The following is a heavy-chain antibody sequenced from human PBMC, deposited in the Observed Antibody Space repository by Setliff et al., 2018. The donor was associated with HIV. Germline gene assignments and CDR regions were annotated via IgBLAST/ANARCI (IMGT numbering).Heavy chain of an antibody. J-gene: IGHJ4*02. V-gene: IGHV4-38-2*02. Sequence: SETLSLTCTVSGDFFSSDYYWGWIRQSPGKGLEWIGYIYHSGSTYYNPSLKSRVTISVDRSKNQFSLKLSSVTAADTAVYYCARDQKREEPYYFDYWGQGTLVTVSS. CDR1: GDFFSSDYY. CDR3: ARDQKREEPYYFDY. CDR2: IYHSGST.